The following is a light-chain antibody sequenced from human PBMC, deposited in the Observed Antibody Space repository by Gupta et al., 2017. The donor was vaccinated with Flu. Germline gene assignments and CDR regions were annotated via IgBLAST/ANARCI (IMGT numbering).Light chain of an antibody. Sequence: QSALTQPASVSGSPGPSITISCTGTSSDVGGYNYVSWYQQHPGKAPKLMLYEVSNRPTGVSNRFSGSKAGNTASLTISGLQAEDEADYYCSSYTSSSTVVFGGGTKLTVL. J-gene: IGLJ2*01. CDR1: SSDVGGYNY. V-gene: IGLV2-14*01. CDR2: EVS. CDR3: SSYTSSSTVV.